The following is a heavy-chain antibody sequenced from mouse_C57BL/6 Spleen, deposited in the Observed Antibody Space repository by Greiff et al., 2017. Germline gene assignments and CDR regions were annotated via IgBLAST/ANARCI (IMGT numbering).Heavy chain of an antibody. V-gene: IGHV1-50*01. CDR1: GYTFTSYW. CDR2: IDPSDSYT. CDR3: ARHDGYYCDY. D-gene: IGHD2-3*01. Sequence: QVQLQQPGAELVKPGASVKLSCKASGYTFTSYWMQWVKQRPGQGLEWIGEIDPSDSYTNYNQKFKGKATLTVDTSSSTAYMQCSSLTSEDSAVYYCARHDGYYCDYWGQGTTLTVSS. J-gene: IGHJ2*01.